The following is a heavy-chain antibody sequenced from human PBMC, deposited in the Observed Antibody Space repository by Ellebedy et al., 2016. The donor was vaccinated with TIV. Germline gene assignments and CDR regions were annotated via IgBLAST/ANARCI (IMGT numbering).Heavy chain of an antibody. Sequence: GGSLRLSCKGSGYSFSSYWIGWVRQMPGKGLEWMGIIYPGDFETRYSPSFQGQVSISVDKSIRNAYLQWSSLKASDTAMYYCARGIVGATYFDYWGQGTLVTVSS. CDR2: IYPGDFET. D-gene: IGHD1-26*01. J-gene: IGHJ4*02. V-gene: IGHV5-51*01. CDR1: GYSFSSYW. CDR3: ARGIVGATYFDY.